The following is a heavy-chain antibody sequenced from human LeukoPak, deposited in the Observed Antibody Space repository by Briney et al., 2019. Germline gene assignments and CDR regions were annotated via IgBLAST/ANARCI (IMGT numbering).Heavy chain of an antibody. CDR3: ATGSGYYYDH. V-gene: IGHV3-53*01. J-gene: IGHJ4*02. CDR1: GFTVSSNH. D-gene: IGHD3-22*01. Sequence: GGSLRLSCAASGFTVSSNHMSWVRQAPGKGLEWVSVIYSGGNTFYADSVKGRFTVSRDNSRNTLYLQMSSLRAEDTAVYYCATGSGYYYDHWGQGTLVTVSS. CDR2: IYSGGNT.